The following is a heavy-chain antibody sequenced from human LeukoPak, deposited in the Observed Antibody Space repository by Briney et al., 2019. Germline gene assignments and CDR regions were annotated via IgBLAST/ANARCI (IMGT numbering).Heavy chain of an antibody. Sequence: GGSLRLSCAASGFTVSNYAMSWVRQAPGKGLEWVSAISGGGGSTYYADSVKGRFTISRDNSKNTLYLQMNSLRAEDTAVYYCAKSLYDYVWGSYRFVIGAFDIWGQGTMVTVSS. CDR1: GFTVSNYA. CDR2: ISGGGGST. J-gene: IGHJ3*02. CDR3: AKSLYDYVWGSYRFVIGAFDI. D-gene: IGHD3-16*02. V-gene: IGHV3-23*01.